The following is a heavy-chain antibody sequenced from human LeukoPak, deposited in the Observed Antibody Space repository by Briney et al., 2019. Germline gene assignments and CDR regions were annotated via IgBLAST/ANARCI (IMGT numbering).Heavy chain of an antibody. CDR1: GYTFTGYY. CDR2: INPNSGGT. CDR3: ARDDCSSTSRYTRVYYYYYGMDV. D-gene: IGHD2-2*02. Sequence: GASVKVSCKASGYTFTGYYMHWVRQAPGQGLEWMGRINPNSGGTNYAQKFQGRVTMTRDTSISTAYMELSRLRSDDTAVYYCARDDCSSTSRYTRVYYYYYGMDVWGQGTTVTVSS. J-gene: IGHJ6*02. V-gene: IGHV1-2*06.